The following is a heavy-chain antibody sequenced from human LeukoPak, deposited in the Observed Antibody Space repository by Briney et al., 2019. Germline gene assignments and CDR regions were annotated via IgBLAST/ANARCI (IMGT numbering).Heavy chain of an antibody. Sequence: ASVKVSCKASGYTFTSYDINWVRQATGQGLEWMGWMNPNSGNTGYAQKFQGRVTITRNTSISTAYMELSSLRSEDTAVYYCARVNGYNMYYFDYWGQGTLATVSS. CDR2: MNPNSGNT. J-gene: IGHJ4*02. CDR1: GYTFTSYD. CDR3: ARVNGYNMYYFDY. V-gene: IGHV1-8*03. D-gene: IGHD5-24*01.